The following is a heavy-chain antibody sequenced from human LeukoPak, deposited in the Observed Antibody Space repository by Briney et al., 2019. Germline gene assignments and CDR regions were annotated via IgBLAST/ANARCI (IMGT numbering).Heavy chain of an antibody. CDR1: GFTFSSYG. J-gene: IGHJ4*02. D-gene: IGHD5-18*01. CDR2: IWYDGSNK. Sequence: PGGSLRLSCAASGFTFSSYGMHWVRQAPGKGLEWVAVIWYDGSNKYYADSVKGRFTISRDNSKNTLYLQMNSLRAEDTAVYYCARGNLGYSYGYAGVYWGQGTLVTVSS. CDR3: ARGNLGYSYGYAGVY. V-gene: IGHV3-33*01.